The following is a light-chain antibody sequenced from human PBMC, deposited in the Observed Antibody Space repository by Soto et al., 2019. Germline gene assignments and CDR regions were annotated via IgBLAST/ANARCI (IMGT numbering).Light chain of an antibody. J-gene: IGKJ2*01. CDR1: QSITLNY. Sequence: ENVLTQSPGTLSLFPGERATLSCRASQSITLNYLAWYQQKPGQAPRLLISGASSRATGIPDRFSGSGSGTDFTLTISRLEPEDFAVYYCQQYCSSPYTFGQGTKVESK. CDR3: QQYCSSPYT. CDR2: GAS. V-gene: IGKV3-20*01.